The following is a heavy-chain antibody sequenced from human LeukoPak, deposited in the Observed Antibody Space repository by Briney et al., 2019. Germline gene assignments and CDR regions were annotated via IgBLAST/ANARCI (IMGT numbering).Heavy chain of an antibody. CDR3: AKENYGDFDY. J-gene: IGHJ4*02. D-gene: IGHD4-17*01. V-gene: IGHV3-23*01. CDR2: ISGSGGST. Sequence: GGSLRLSCAASGFTFRSYAMSWVRQAPGKGLEWVSGISGSGGSTYYADSVKGRFTISRDNSKNTLYLQMNSLRAEDTAVFYGAKENYGDFDYWGQGTLVTVSS. CDR1: GFTFRSYA.